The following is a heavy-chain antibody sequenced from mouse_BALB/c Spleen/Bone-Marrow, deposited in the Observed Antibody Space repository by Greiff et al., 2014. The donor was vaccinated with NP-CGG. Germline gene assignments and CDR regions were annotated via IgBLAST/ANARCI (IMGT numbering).Heavy chain of an antibody. Sequence: EVKLVESGAELVKPGASVKLSCTASGFNIKDTYMHWVKQRPEQGPEWIGRIDPANGNTKYVPTFQGKATITADTSSNTAYLQLSSLTSEDTAVYYCASSGNYEGGAMDYWGQGISVTVSS. CDR3: ASSGNYEGGAMDY. CDR1: GFNIKDTY. V-gene: IGHV14-3*02. CDR2: IDPANGNT. D-gene: IGHD2-1*01. J-gene: IGHJ4*01.